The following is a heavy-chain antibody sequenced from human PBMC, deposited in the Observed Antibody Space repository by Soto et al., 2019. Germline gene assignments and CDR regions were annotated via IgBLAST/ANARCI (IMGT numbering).Heavy chain of an antibody. CDR3: ARVFDSSGYRHDDPFDI. J-gene: IGHJ3*02. CDR2: IIPIFGTA. CDR1: GGTFSSYA. V-gene: IGHV1-69*13. Sequence: SVKVSCKASGGTFSSYAISWVRQAPGQGLEWMGGIIPIFGTANYAQKFQGRVTITADESTSTAYMEMSSLRSEDTAVYYCARVFDSSGYRHDDPFDIWCQGK. D-gene: IGHD3-22*01.